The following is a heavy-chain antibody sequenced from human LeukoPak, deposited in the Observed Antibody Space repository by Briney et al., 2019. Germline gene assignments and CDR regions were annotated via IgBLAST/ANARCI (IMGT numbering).Heavy chain of an antibody. CDR1: GFTFSSCT. V-gene: IGHV3-23*01. J-gene: IGHJ4*02. CDR2: ISGSGGST. Sequence: GGSLRLSCAASGFTFSSCTLSWVRQAPGKGLEWVSAISGSGGSTYHADSVKGRFTISRDNSKNTLFLQMNSLRAEDTAVYYCAKDVGSSWSYYFDYWGQGTLVTVSS. D-gene: IGHD6-13*01. CDR3: AKDVGSSWSYYFDY.